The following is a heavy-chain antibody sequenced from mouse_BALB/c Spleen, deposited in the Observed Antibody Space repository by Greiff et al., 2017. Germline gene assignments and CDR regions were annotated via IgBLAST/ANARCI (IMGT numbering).Heavy chain of an antibody. V-gene: IGHV1-5*01. J-gene: IGHJ4*01. Sequence: VQLKESGTVLARPGASVKMSCKASGYSFTSYWMHWVKQRPGQGLEWIGAIYPGNSDTSYNQKFKGKAKLTAVTSASTAYMELSSLTNEDSAVYYCTRSSLLRDYAMDYWGQGTSVTVSS. CDR3: TRSSLLRDYAMDY. D-gene: IGHD1-2*01. CDR1: GYSFTSYW. CDR2: IYPGNSDT.